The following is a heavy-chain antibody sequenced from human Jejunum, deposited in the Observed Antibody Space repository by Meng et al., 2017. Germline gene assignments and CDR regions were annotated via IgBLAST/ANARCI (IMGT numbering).Heavy chain of an antibody. V-gene: IGHV3-11*01. D-gene: IGHD1-26*01. CDR2: ISVGGSII. J-gene: IGHJ5*01. CDR1: GFRFSDDH. Sequence: QLQLVEFGGDLVKPGGSLRLSCVASGFRFSDDHMAWIRQAPGKGLEWISYISVGGSIIYYADSVKGRFTISRDDAKNSVYLQMNSLRAEDTAVYYCARDGRHRRFDSWGQGTLVTVSS. CDR3: ARDGRHRRFDS.